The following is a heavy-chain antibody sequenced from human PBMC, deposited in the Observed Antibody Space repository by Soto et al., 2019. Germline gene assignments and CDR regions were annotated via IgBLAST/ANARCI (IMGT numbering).Heavy chain of an antibody. CDR3: ARGGATIFGVIDS. J-gene: IGHJ4*02. D-gene: IGHD3-3*02. CDR1: GYSFFSYY. V-gene: IGHV1-46*01. Sequence: ASVKVSCKASGYSFFSYYIHWVRQAPGQGLEWMWRFLASGVNTDYALRFRGRVSMTRDTSSTNTVSLELTGLTSDDTAVYYCARGGATIFGVIDSWGQGTRVTVSS. CDR2: FLASGVNT.